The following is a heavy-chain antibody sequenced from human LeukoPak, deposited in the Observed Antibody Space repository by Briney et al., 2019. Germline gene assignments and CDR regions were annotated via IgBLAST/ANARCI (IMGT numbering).Heavy chain of an antibody. CDR2: IYYSGSN. J-gene: IGHJ6*03. CDR1: GGSISSYY. CDR3: ARGGHDYDFWSGYYTYYYYMDV. D-gene: IGHD3-3*01. V-gene: IGHV4-59*01. Sequence: SETLSLTCTVSGGSISSYYWNWLRQPPGKGLEGMGYIYYSGSNSYNPSLKSRVTISVDTSKYQFSLKLNSVTAADTAVYYCARGGHDYDFWSGYYTYYYYMDVWGKGTTVTVSS.